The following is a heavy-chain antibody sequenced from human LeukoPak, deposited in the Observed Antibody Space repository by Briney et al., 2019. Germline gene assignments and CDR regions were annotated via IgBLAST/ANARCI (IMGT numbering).Heavy chain of an antibody. D-gene: IGHD3-10*01. CDR1: GGSFSGYY. Sequence: SETLSLTCAVYGGSFSGYYWSWIRQPPGKGLEWIGEINHSGSTYYNPSLKSRVTISVDTSKNQLSLKLSSVTAADTAVYYCARTYGSGSYWGYYYMDVWGKGTTVTVSS. V-gene: IGHV4-34*01. CDR3: ARTYGSGSYWGYYYMDV. J-gene: IGHJ6*03. CDR2: INHSGST.